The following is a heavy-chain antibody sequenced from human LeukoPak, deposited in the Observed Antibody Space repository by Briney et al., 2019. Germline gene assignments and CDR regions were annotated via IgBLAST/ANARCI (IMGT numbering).Heavy chain of an antibody. CDR1: GYTFTSYY. J-gene: IGHJ4*02. CDR3: ARANPKHYYDSSGYLGENDY. D-gene: IGHD3-22*01. CDR2: MNPNSGNT. Sequence: GASVKVSCKASGYTFTSYYMHWVRQAPGQGLEWMGWMNPNSGNTGYAQKFQGRVTMTRNTSISTAYMELSSLRSEDTAVYYCARANPKHYYDSSGYLGENDYWGQGTLVTVSS. V-gene: IGHV1-8*02.